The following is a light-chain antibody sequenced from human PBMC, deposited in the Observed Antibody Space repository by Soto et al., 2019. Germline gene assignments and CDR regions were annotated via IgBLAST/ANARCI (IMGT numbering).Light chain of an antibody. Sequence: DIVMTQSPDSLAVSLGERATINCKYSQSVLYSSNNKNYLAWYQQKPRQPPKLLIYCASMRESGVPDRFSGSGSGTDFSLTISSLQTEDVAVYYCQQYYSTPLTFGGGTKVEIK. J-gene: IGKJ4*01. CDR2: CAS. CDR1: QSVLYSSNNKNY. CDR3: QQYYSTPLT. V-gene: IGKV4-1*01.